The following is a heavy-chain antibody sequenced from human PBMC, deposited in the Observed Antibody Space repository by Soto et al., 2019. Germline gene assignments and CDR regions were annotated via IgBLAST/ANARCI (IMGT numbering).Heavy chain of an antibody. CDR3: ARGGYDYVWGSYRPIEYYYYGMDV. D-gene: IGHD3-16*02. Sequence: QVQLQESGPGLVKPSQTLSLTCTVSGGPISSGDYYWSWIRQPPGKGLEWIGYIYYSGSTYYNPSLKSRVTISVDTSKNQFSLKLSSVTAADTAVYYCARGGYDYVWGSYRPIEYYYYGMDVWGQGTTVTVSS. V-gene: IGHV4-30-4*01. CDR2: IYYSGST. J-gene: IGHJ6*02. CDR1: GGPISSGDYY.